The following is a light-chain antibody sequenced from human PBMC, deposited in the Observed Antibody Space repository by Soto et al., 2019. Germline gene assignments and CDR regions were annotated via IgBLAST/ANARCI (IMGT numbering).Light chain of an antibody. J-gene: IGLJ1*01. CDR2: EVN. V-gene: IGLV2-23*02. CDR3: CSYTGASTYV. CDR1: SSDVGSYNL. Sequence: QAVVTQPASVSGSPGQSIAISCTGSSSDVGSYNLVSWYQHHPGKAPKLMIYEVNKRPSGVSDHFSGSKSGNTASLTISGLQAEDEGDYYCCSYTGASTYVFGTGTKVTVL.